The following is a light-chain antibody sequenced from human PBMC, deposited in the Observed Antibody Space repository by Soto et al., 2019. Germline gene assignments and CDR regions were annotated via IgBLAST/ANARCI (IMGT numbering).Light chain of an antibody. Sequence: QSVLTQSPSASASLGASFKLTCTLSSGHSSYAIAWHQRQPEKGPRYLMKVNNDSSHNRGAGIPDRFSGSSSGAERYLTISNLTSEDAADYYCQTWGTGVVFGGGTKLTVL. CDR2: VNNDSSH. V-gene: IGLV4-69*01. J-gene: IGLJ2*01. CDR1: SGHSSYA. CDR3: QTWGTGVV.